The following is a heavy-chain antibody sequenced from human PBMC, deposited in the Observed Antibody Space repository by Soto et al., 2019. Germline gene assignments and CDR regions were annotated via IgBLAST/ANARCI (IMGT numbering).Heavy chain of an antibody. V-gene: IGHV3-66*01. CDR2: IYSGGST. D-gene: IGHD2-2*01. Sequence: EVQLVESGVGLVQPGGSLRLSCAASGFTVSSNYMSWVRQAPGKGLEWVSVIYSGGSTYYADSVKGSFTISRDNSKNTLYLQMNSLSAEDTAVYYCAMAECSSTSCYVIDYWGQGTLVTGSS. J-gene: IGHJ4*02. CDR1: GFTVSSNY. CDR3: AMAECSSTSCYVIDY.